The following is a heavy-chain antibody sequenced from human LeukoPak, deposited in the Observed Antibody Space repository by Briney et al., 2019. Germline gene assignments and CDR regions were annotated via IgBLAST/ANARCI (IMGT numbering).Heavy chain of an antibody. D-gene: IGHD2-2*01. V-gene: IGHV1-69*04. CDR1: GGTFSTYT. Sequence: SVKVSCKASGGTFSTYTMIWVRRAPGQGLEWMGRIITTLGIANYAQKFQGRVTITADKSTSTAYMELGSLRSEDTAMYFCAREYPGAFDIWGQGTMVTVSS. CDR2: IITTLGIA. J-gene: IGHJ3*02. CDR3: AREYPGAFDI.